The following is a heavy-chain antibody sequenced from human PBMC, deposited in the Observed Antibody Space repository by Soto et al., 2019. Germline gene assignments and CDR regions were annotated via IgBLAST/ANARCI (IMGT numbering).Heavy chain of an antibody. CDR2: MNPNSGNT. CDR1: GYTFTNFD. Sequence: ASVKVSCKASGYTFTNFDINWVRQATGQGLEWLGWMNPNSGNTGYAQKFPGRVTMTRNTSITTAYMELSSLRSDDTAVYYCARGGLFGSGSYHIDYWGQGTLVTVSS. V-gene: IGHV1-8*01. D-gene: IGHD3-10*01. CDR3: ARGGLFGSGSYHIDY. J-gene: IGHJ4*02.